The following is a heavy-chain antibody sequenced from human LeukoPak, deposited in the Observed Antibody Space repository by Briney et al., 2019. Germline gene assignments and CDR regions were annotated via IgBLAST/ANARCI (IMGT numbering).Heavy chain of an antibody. V-gene: IGHV1-2*06. CDR2: INPTSGGT. D-gene: IGHD3-3*01. Sequence: ASVKVSCKASGYTFTGYYMHWVRQAPGQGLEWMGRINPTSGGTNYAQKFQGRVTMTRDTSISTAYMELSRLRSDDTAVYYCARGLLSRITIFGVVISHYYMDVWGKGTTLTVSS. CDR1: GYTFTGYY. J-gene: IGHJ6*03. CDR3: ARGLLSRITIFGVVISHYYMDV.